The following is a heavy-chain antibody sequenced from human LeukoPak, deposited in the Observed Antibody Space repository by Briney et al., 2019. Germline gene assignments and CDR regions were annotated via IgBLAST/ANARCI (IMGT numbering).Heavy chain of an antibody. CDR1: GITFSSYA. D-gene: IGHD2-15*01. Sequence: PGGSLRLSCTASGITFSSYAMSWVRQAPGKGLEWVSAIGGSGGGTYYADSVKGRFTISRDNSKNTLYLQMNHLRVEHTALYYCAKDRSGVAVVVAAVHKKPDWGQGTLVTVSS. V-gene: IGHV3-23*01. CDR2: IGGSGGGT. J-gene: IGHJ4*02. CDR3: AKDRSGVAVVVAAVHKKPD.